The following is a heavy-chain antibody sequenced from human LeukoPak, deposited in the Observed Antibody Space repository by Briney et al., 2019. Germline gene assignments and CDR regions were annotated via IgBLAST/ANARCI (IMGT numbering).Heavy chain of an antibody. CDR2: IYYSGST. CDR1: GGSISSHY. Sequence: SETLSLTCTVSGGSISSHYWSWIRQPPGKGLEWIGYIYYSGSTNYNPSLKSRVTISVDTSKNQFSLKLSSVTAADTAVYYCARLRRDYDSSGYYPSTFDYWGQGTLVTVSS. CDR3: ARLRRDYDSSGYYPSTFDY. J-gene: IGHJ4*02. V-gene: IGHV4-59*11. D-gene: IGHD3-22*01.